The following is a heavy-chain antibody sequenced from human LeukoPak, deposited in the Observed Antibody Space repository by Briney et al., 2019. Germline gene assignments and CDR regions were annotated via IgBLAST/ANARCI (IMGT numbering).Heavy chain of an antibody. CDR1: GYTFTSYY. CDR2: INPSGGST. D-gene: IGHD3-10*01. V-gene: IGHV1-46*01. J-gene: IGHJ6*02. Sequence: GASVKVSCKASGYTFTSYYMHWVRQAPGQGLEWMGIINPSGGSTSYAQKFQGRVTMTRDTSTSTVYMELSSLRSEDTAVYYCAADPVGITMVRGGDGMDVWGQGTTVTVSS. CDR3: AADPVGITMVRGGDGMDV.